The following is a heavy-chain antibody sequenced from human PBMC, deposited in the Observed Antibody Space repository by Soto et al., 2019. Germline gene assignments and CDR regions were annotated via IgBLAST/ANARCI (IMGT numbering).Heavy chain of an antibody. CDR3: ATSPYYYDSGNSYMDV. V-gene: IGHV1-24*01. CDR1: GYTLTEVS. Sequence: VKVSCKVSGYTLTEVSMHWVRQAPGKGLEWMGGFDPEDGETIYAQKFQGRVTMTEDTSTDTAYMELSSLRSEDTAVYYCATSPYYYDSGNSYMDVWGKGTTVTVSS. J-gene: IGHJ6*03. CDR2: FDPEDGET. D-gene: IGHD3-10*01.